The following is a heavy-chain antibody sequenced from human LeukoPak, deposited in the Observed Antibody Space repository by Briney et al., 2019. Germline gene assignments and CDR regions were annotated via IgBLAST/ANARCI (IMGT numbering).Heavy chain of an antibody. CDR3: ARETQGSSGREGPDY. J-gene: IGHJ4*02. V-gene: IGHV1-46*01. CDR2: INPSGGST. D-gene: IGHD6-19*01. Sequence: ASVKVSCKASGYTFTSYYMHWVRQAPGQGLEWMGIINPSGGSTSYAQKFQGRVTMTRDTSTSTVYLELSSLRSEDTAVYYCARETQGSSGREGPDYWGQGTLVTVSS. CDR1: GYTFTSYY.